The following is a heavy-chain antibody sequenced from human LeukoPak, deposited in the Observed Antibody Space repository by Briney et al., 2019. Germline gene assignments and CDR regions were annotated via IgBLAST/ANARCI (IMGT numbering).Heavy chain of an antibody. CDR3: ARVTYYYDSSGFVGFDP. Sequence: TGGSLRLSCAASGFTFSSYAMSWVRQAPGKGLEWVSAISGSGGSTYYADSVKGRFTISRDNSKNTLYLQMNSLRAEDTAVYYCARVTYYYDSSGFVGFDPWGQGTLVTVSS. J-gene: IGHJ5*02. V-gene: IGHV3-23*01. CDR1: GFTFSSYA. CDR2: ISGSGGST. D-gene: IGHD3-22*01.